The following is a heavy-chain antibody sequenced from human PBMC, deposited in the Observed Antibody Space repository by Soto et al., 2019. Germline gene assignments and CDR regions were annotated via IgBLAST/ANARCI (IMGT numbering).Heavy chain of an antibody. Sequence: ASVKVSCKVSGYTLTELSMHWVRQAPGKGLEWMGGFDPEDGETIYAQKFQGRVTMTEDTSTDTAYMELSSLRSEDTAVYYCATRIRPIEYSSTTEFDYWGQGTLVTVSS. CDR2: FDPEDGET. V-gene: IGHV1-24*01. D-gene: IGHD6-6*01. J-gene: IGHJ4*02. CDR1: GYTLTELS. CDR3: ATRIRPIEYSSTTEFDY.